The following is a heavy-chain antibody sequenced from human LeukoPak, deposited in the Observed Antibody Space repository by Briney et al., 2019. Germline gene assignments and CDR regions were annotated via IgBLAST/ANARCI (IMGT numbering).Heavy chain of an antibody. V-gene: IGHV4-59*01. J-gene: IGHJ4*02. D-gene: IGHD3-10*01. CDR3: ARGPMVRGVKVIDY. Sequence: SETLSLTCTVSGGXFSSYYWSWIRQPPGKGLEWIGYIYYSGSTDYNPSLKSRVTISVDTSKNQFSLKLTSVTAADTAVYYCARGPMVRGVKVIDYWGQGTLVTVSS. CDR2: IYYSGST. CDR1: GGXFSSYY.